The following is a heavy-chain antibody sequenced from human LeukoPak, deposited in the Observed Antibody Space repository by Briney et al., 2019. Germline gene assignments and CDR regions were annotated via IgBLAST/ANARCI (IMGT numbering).Heavy chain of an antibody. CDR3: TKGYSFHFDY. CDR2: IRSDGTNK. V-gene: IGHV3-30*02. CDR1: GFTFNSYG. J-gene: IGHJ4*02. Sequence: GGSLRLSCAASGFTFNSYGMHWVRQALGKGLEWVAFIRSDGTNKYYADSVKGRFTISRDNSKNTLYLQMNSLRPEDAAVYYCTKGYSFHFDYWSQGTLVTVSS. D-gene: IGHD5-18*01.